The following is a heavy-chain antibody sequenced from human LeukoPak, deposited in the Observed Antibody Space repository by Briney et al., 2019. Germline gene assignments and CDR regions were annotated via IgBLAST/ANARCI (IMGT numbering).Heavy chain of an antibody. J-gene: IGHJ5*02. CDR1: GFTLTSYW. Sequence: PGGSLRLSCAASGFTLTSYWMQSVRQAPGKGLVWVSRINSDGSSTSYADSVKGRFTISRDNAKNTLYLQMNSLRAEDTAVYYCAREAFCGDHGFDPWGQGTLVTVSS. V-gene: IGHV3-74*01. CDR2: INSDGSST. D-gene: IGHD4-17*01. CDR3: AREAFCGDHGFDP.